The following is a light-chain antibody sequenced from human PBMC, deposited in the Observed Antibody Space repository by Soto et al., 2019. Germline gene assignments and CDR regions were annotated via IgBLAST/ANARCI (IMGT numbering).Light chain of an antibody. J-gene: IGKJ2*01. CDR3: MQGTSWPYT. CDR2: KIS. V-gene: IGKV2-30*01. Sequence: DVVMTQSPLSLSVIPGQPASISCRSSQSPVTSDGNTYLNWFHQRPGQSPRRLIYKISNRDSGVTDIFIGSGSGTEYTLKISRVEAEDVGIYYCMQGTSWPYTFGQGTKLEI. CDR1: QSPVTSDGNTY.